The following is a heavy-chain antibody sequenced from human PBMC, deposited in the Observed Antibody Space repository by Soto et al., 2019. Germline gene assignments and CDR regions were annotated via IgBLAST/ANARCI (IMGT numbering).Heavy chain of an antibody. Sequence: ASVKVSCKASGYTFTGYYMHWVRQAPGQGLEWMGWINPNSGGTNYAQKFQGWVTMTRDTSISTAYMELSSLRSEDTAVYYCARVGPPADPWGQGTLVTGSS. V-gene: IGHV1-2*04. CDR3: ARVGPPADP. CDR1: GYTFTGYY. CDR2: INPNSGGT. J-gene: IGHJ5*02.